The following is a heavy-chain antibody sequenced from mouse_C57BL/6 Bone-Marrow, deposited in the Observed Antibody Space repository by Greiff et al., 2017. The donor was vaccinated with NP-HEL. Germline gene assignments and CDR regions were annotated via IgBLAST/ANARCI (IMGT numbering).Heavy chain of an antibody. J-gene: IGHJ1*03. CDR1: GYSITSGYY. CDR2: ISYDGSN. CDR3: ARVGNWYFDV. D-gene: IGHD1-1*02. Sequence: ESGPGLVKPSQSLSLTCSVTGYSITSGYYWNWIRQFPGNKLEWMGYISYDGSNNYNPSLKNRIPITRDTSKNQFFLKLNSVTTEDTATYYCARVGNWYFDVWGTGTTVTVSS. V-gene: IGHV3-6*01.